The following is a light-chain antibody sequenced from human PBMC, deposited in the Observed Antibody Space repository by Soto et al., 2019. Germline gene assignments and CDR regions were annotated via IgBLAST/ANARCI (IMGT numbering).Light chain of an antibody. J-gene: IGLJ2*01. V-gene: IGLV1-44*01. CDR3: AAWDDSLNGVV. CDR1: SSNIGSNT. CDR2: SNN. Sequence: QSVLTQPPSASGTPGQRVTISCSGSSSNIGSNTVNWYQQLPGTAPKLLIYSNNQRPSAVPDRFSGSKSGTSASLAIRGLQYEDEADYYCAAWDDSLNGVVFGGGTKLTVL.